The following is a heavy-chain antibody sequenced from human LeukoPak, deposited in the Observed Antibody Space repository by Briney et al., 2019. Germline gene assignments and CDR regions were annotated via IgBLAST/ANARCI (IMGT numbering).Heavy chain of an antibody. D-gene: IGHD6-13*01. CDR2: MNPNSGNT. CDR3: ARIAAAGNRRLNY. J-gene: IGHJ4*02. V-gene: IGHV1-8*01. Sequence: SVKVSCNASGYTFTSYDINWVRQATGQGLEWMGWMNPNSGNTGYAQKFQGRIIVSRNTSISTAYMELSSLTSEDTAIYYCARIAAAGNRRLNYWGQGTLVTVAS. CDR1: GYTFTSYD.